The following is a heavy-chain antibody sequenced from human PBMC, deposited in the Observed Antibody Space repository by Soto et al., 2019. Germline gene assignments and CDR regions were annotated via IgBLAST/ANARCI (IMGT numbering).Heavy chain of an antibody. D-gene: IGHD5-18*01. J-gene: IGHJ4*02. V-gene: IGHV3-15*01. CDR2: IKTKTEGETT. CDR1: GFTFTNAW. Sequence: EVQLVESGGGLVEPGGSLRLSCAASGFTFTNAWMSWVRQAPGKGLEWVGRIKTKTEGETTDYAAPMKGRFTVTRDDSRNTLYLQMNILKTEDTAVYYCTTLVRGYSYGDHWGQGTQVTVSS. CDR3: TTLVRGYSYGDH.